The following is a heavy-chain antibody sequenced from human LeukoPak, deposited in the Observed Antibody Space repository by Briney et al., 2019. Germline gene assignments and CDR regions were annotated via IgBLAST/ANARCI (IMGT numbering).Heavy chain of an antibody. Sequence: GGSLRLSCAASGFTFSSYSMNWVRQAPGKGLEWVSSISSSSSYIYYADSVKGRFTISRDNAKNSLYLQMNSLRAEDTALYYCARGYCSSTSCYKYYYYMDVWGKGTTVTISS. CDR1: GFTFSSYS. D-gene: IGHD2-2*02. V-gene: IGHV3-21*04. J-gene: IGHJ6*03. CDR2: ISSSSSYI. CDR3: ARGYCSSTSCYKYYYYMDV.